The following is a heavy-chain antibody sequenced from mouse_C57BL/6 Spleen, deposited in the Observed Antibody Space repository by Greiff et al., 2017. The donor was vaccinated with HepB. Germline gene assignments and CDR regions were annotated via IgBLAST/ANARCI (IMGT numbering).Heavy chain of an antibody. CDR1: GFTFSSYA. D-gene: IGHD2-3*01. J-gene: IGHJ2*01. CDR3: AMDCYDGYFDY. V-gene: IGHV5-4*03. Sequence: EVMLVESGGGLVKPGGSLKLSCAASGFTFSSYAMSWVRQTPEKRLEWVATISDGGSYTYYPDNVKGRFTISRDNAKNNLYLQMSHLKSEDTAMYYCAMDCYDGYFDYWGQGTTLTVSS. CDR2: ISDGGSYT.